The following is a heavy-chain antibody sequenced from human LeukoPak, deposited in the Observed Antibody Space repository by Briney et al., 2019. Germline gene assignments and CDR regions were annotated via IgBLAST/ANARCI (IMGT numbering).Heavy chain of an antibody. V-gene: IGHV3-30-3*01. CDR3: AREGVVVPAAIRGMDV. D-gene: IGHD2-2*01. Sequence: PGGSLRPSCAASGFTFSGYPIHWVRQAPGKGLEWVAVISYDGSNKYYADSVKGRFTISRDNSKNTLYLQMNSLRAEDTAVYYCAREGVVVPAAIRGMDVWGQGTTVTVSS. CDR2: ISYDGSNK. CDR1: GFTFSGYP. J-gene: IGHJ6*02.